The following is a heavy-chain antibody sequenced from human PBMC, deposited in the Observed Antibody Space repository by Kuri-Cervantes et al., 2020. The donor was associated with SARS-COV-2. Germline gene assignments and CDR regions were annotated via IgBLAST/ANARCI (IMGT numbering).Heavy chain of an antibody. V-gene: IGHV3-30*04. J-gene: IGHJ4*02. D-gene: IGHD3-10*01. CDR2: VSYDGSDK. CDR3: ARDSSWFGELFPAYFDY. Sequence: GGSLRLSCTASGFALGTYAMHWVRQAPGKGLEWVSFVSYDGSDKYYADSVKGRFTISRDNSKNTLYLQMNSLRAEDTAVYYCARDSSWFGELFPAYFDYWGQGTLVTVSS. CDR1: GFALGTYA.